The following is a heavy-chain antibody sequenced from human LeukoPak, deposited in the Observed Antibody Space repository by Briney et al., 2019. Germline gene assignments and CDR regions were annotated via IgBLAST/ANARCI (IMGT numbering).Heavy chain of an antibody. CDR3: ARCGYSGYGMDV. J-gene: IGHJ6*02. Sequence: GESLKISCQGSGPSFINFWIAWVRQMPGKGLEWMGIVYPRDSGTRYSPSFQGQVTISADKSISTAYLQWSSLKASDTAIYYCARCGYSGYGMDVWGQGTTVTVSS. D-gene: IGHD5-12*01. V-gene: IGHV5-51*01. CDR2: VYPRDSGT. CDR1: GPSFINFW.